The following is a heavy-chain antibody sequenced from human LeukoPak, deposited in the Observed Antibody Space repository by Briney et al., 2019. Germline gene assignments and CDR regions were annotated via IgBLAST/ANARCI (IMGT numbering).Heavy chain of an antibody. J-gene: IGHJ4*02. CDR1: GYTFTAYF. V-gene: IGHV1-2*02. Sequence: AASVKVSCKASGYTFTAYFIHWVRQAPGQGLEWMGWINPHSGATNYAQRFQGRVTMPRDASISTAYMELSSLRSDDTAVYYCARRVTLGKFDQWGQGTLVTVSS. CDR3: ARRVTLGKFDQ. CDR2: INPHSGAT.